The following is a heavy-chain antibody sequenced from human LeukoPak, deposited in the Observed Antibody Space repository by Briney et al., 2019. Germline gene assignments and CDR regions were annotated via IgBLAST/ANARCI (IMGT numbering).Heavy chain of an antibody. CDR2: IIPIFGTA. J-gene: IGHJ3*02. CDR3: GLWFGEPYPPGSNDI. V-gene: IGHV1-69*13. CDR1: GGTFSSYA. D-gene: IGHD3-10*01. Sequence: GASVKVSCKASGGTFSSYAISWVRQAPGQGLEWMGGIIPIFGTANYAQKFQGRVTITADESTSTAYMELSSLRSEDTAVYYCGLWFGEPYPPGSNDIWGQGTMVTVSS.